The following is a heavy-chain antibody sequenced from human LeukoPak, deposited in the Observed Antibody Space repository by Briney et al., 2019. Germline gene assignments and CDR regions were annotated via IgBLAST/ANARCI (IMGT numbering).Heavy chain of an antibody. CDR1: GGTFSSYA. D-gene: IGHD3-10*01. CDR3: ARSPMVRGVITPNFDY. V-gene: IGHV1-69*06. CDR2: ILPIFGTA. J-gene: IGHJ4*02. Sequence: SVKVSCKASGGTFSSYAISWVRQAAGQGVEWMGGILPIFGTANYAQKFQGGVTITADKSTSTAYMELSSLRSEDTAVYYCARSPMVRGVITPNFDYWGQGTLVTVSS.